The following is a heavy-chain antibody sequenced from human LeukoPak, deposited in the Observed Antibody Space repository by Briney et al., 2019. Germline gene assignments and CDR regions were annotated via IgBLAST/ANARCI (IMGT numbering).Heavy chain of an antibody. V-gene: IGHV4-38-2*02. CDR1: GYSISSGYY. J-gene: IGHJ4*02. Sequence: SETLSLTCTVSGYSISSGYYWGWIRQPPGKGLEWIGSIYHSGNTYYNPSLKSRVTISVDTSNNQFSLKLTSVTAADTAVYYCARVPGGYYIDYWGQGTLVTVSS. CDR3: ARVPGGYYIDY. D-gene: IGHD3-10*01. CDR2: IYHSGNT.